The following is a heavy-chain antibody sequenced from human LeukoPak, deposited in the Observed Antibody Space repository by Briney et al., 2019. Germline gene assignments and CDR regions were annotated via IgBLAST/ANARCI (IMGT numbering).Heavy chain of an antibody. J-gene: IGHJ6*03. CDR2: ISSSGSTI. V-gene: IGHV3-11*01. Sequence: PGGSLRLSCAASGFTFSDYYMSWIRQAPGKGLEWVSYISSSGSTIYYADSVKGRFTISRDNAKNSLYLQMNSLRAEDTAVYYCARGSLIAAAATYYYYMDVWGKGTTVTVSS. CDR1: GFTFSDYY. CDR3: ARGSLIAAAATYYYYMDV. D-gene: IGHD6-13*01.